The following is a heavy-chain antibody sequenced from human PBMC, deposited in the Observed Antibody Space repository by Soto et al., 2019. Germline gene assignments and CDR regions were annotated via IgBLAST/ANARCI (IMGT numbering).Heavy chain of an antibody. CDR2: ISGSGGST. CDR1: GFTFSNYA. D-gene: IGHD6-13*01. V-gene: IGHV3-23*01. CDR3: AKGRGQPLVENWFDP. Sequence: EVQLLESGGGLVQPGGSLRLSCAASGFTFSNYAMSWVRQAPGKGLEWVSAISGSGGSTYYADSVKGRFTISRDNSKNTLYLQRNSLGAEDTAVYYCAKGRGQPLVENWFDPWGQGTLVTVSS. J-gene: IGHJ5*02.